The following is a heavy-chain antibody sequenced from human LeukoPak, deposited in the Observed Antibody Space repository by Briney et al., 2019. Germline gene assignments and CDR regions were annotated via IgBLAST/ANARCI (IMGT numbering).Heavy chain of an antibody. V-gene: IGHV3-74*01. CDR3: AKDRRGLYYYGSGSYPRFDP. Sequence: GGSLRLSCAASGFTFSSYWMHWVRQAPGKGLVWVSRINSDGSSTSYADSVKGRFTISRDNSKNTLYLQMNSLRAEDTAVYYCAKDRRGLYYYGSGSYPRFDPWGQGTLVTVSS. CDR2: INSDGSST. D-gene: IGHD3-10*01. CDR1: GFTFSSYW. J-gene: IGHJ5*02.